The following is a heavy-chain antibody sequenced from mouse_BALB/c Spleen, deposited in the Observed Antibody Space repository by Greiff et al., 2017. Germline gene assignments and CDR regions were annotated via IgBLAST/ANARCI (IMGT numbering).Heavy chain of an antibody. V-gene: IGHV2-9*02. CDR3: ARGGVRLIDY. Sequence: VNLVESGPGLVAPSQSLSITCTVSGFSLTSYGVHWVRQPPGKGLEWLGVIWAGGSTNYNSALMSRLSISKDNSKSQVFLKMNSLQTDDTAMYYCARGGVRLIDYWGQGTTLTVSS. D-gene: IGHD2-14*01. CDR1: GFSLTSYG. CDR2: IWAGGST. J-gene: IGHJ2*01.